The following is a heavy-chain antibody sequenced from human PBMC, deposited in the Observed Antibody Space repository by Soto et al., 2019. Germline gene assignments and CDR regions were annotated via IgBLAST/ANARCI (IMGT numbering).Heavy chain of an antibody. CDR1: GGSVISGSYH. J-gene: IGHJ5*02. CDR2: IYYSGST. V-gene: IGHV4-61*01. Sequence: PSETLSLTCTVSGGSVISGSYHWSWIRQPPGKGLEWIGYIYYSGSTNYNPSLKSRVTISVDTSKNQFSLKLSSVTAADTAVYYCARGVPYSYGYVSWFDPWGQGTLVTVSS. D-gene: IGHD5-18*01. CDR3: ARGVPYSYGYVSWFDP.